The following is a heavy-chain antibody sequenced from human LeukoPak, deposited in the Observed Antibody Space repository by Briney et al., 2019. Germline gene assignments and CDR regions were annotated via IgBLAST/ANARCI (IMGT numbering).Heavy chain of an antibody. CDR1: GGSISGYY. CDR2: IYTSGST. D-gene: IGHD7-27*01. Sequence: SETLSLTCTVSGGSISGYYWSWIRQPAGKGLEWIGRIYTSGSTNYNPSLKSRVTMSVDTSKNQFSLKLSSVTAADTAVYYCARAGFKKLGKNDVPGAFDIWGQGTMVTVSS. CDR3: ARAGFKKLGKNDVPGAFDI. V-gene: IGHV4-4*07. J-gene: IGHJ3*02.